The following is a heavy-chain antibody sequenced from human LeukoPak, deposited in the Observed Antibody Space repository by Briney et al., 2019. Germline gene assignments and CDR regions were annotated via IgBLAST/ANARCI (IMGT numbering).Heavy chain of an antibody. Sequence: GESLRLSCAASGFTFSDYYMSWIRQAPGKGLEWVSYISSSGSTIYYADSVKGRFTISRDNAKNSLYLQMNSLRAEDTAVYYCARGDESDYSNPIDYWGQGTLVTVSS. CDR3: ARGDESDYSNPIDY. CDR2: ISSSGSTI. D-gene: IGHD4-11*01. CDR1: GFTFSDYY. J-gene: IGHJ4*02. V-gene: IGHV3-11*04.